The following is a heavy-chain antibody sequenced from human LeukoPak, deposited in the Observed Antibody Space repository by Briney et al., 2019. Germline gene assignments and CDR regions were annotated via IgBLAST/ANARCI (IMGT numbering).Heavy chain of an antibody. CDR2: INHSGST. CDR3: ARALTGTNWFDP. J-gene: IGHJ5*02. CDR1: GGSFSGYY. Sequence: PSETLSLTCAVYGGSFSGYYWSWIRQPPGKGLEWIGEINHSGSTYYNPSLKSRVTISVDTSKNQFSLKLSSVTAADTAVYYCARALTGTNWFDPWGQGTLVTVSS. V-gene: IGHV4-34*01. D-gene: IGHD1-7*01.